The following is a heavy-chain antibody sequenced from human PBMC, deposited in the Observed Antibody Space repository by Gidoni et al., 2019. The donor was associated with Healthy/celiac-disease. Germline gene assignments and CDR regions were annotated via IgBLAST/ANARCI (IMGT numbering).Heavy chain of an antibody. J-gene: IGHJ4*02. D-gene: IGHD3-10*01. CDR3: ARPDVGLMTPLIKD. CDR2: IYYSGST. CDR1: GGSISSSSYY. Sequence: QLQLQESGPGLVKPSENLSLTCTVPGGSISSSSYYWGWIRQPPGKGLEWIGSIYYSGSTYYNPSLKSRVTISVDTSKNQFSLKLSSVTAADTAVYYCARPDVGLMTPLIKDWGQGTLVTVSS. V-gene: IGHV4-39*01.